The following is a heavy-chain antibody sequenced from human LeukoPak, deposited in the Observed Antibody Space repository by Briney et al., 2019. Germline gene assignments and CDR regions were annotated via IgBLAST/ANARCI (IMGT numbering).Heavy chain of an antibody. CDR2: IYHSGST. V-gene: IGHV4-4*02. J-gene: IGHJ3*02. D-gene: IGHD1-1*01. CDR1: GGSISSSNW. CDR3: ARYTSGPNAFDI. Sequence: SETLSLTCAVSGGSISSSNWWSRVRQPPGKGLEWIGEIYHSGSTNYNPSLKSRVTISVDKSKNQFSLKLSSVTAADTAVYYCARYTSGPNAFDIWGQGTMVTVSS.